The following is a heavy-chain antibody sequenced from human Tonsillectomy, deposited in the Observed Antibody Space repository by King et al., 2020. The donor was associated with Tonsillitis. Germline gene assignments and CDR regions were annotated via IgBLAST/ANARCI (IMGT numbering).Heavy chain of an antibody. V-gene: IGHV3-30*02. CDR3: AKDRHYDILTGYLDYGMDV. D-gene: IGHD3-9*01. J-gene: IGHJ6*02. Sequence: VQLVESGGGVVQPGGSLRLSCAASGFTFSSYGMHWVRQAPGKGLEWVAFIRYDGSNKYYADSVKGRFTISRDNSKNTLYLQMNSPRAEDTAVYYCAKDRHYDILTGYLDYGMDVWGQGTTVTVSS. CDR2: IRYDGSNK. CDR1: GFTFSSYG.